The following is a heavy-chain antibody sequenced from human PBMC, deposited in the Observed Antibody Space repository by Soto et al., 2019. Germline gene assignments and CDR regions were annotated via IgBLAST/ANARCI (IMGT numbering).Heavy chain of an antibody. Sequence: EVQLVESGGGLVKPGGSLRLSCAASGFTLSSYSMNWVRQAPGKGLEWVSSISSSSSYIYYADSVKGRFTISRDNAKNSLYLQINRLRAEDTAVDYFARDWGGEGTFDYWGQGTLVNVSS. CDR3: ARDWGGEGTFDY. D-gene: IGHD3-16*01. J-gene: IGHJ4*02. CDR1: GFTLSSYS. CDR2: ISSSSSYI. V-gene: IGHV3-21*01.